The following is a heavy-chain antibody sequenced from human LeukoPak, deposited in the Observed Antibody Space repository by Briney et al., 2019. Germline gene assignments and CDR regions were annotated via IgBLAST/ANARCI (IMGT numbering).Heavy chain of an antibody. D-gene: IGHD1-26*01. CDR2: IKQDGSEK. CDR1: GFTFSSYW. J-gene: IGHJ4*02. CDR3: ARRRYSGSSQHFDY. Sequence: GGSLRLSCAASGFTFSSYWMSWVRQAPGKGLEWVADIKQDGSEKYYVDSVKGRFTISRDNAKNSLYLQMNSLRAEDTAVYYCARRRYSGSSQHFDYWGQGTLVTVSS. V-gene: IGHV3-7*01.